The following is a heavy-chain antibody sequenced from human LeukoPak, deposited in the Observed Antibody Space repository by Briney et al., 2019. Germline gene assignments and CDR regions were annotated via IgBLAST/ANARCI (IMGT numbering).Heavy chain of an antibody. V-gene: IGHV3-21*01. CDR1: GFTLSNYA. D-gene: IGHD6-19*01. J-gene: IGHJ5*02. CDR3: ARDPSSGWYLKGWFDP. CDR2: ISSSSNYI. Sequence: PGGSLRLSCAASGFTLSNYAMSWVRQAPGKGLEWVSSISSSSNYIYYADSVKGRFTISRDNAKNSLYLQMNSLRAEDTAVYYCARDPSSGWYLKGWFDPWGQGTLVTVSS.